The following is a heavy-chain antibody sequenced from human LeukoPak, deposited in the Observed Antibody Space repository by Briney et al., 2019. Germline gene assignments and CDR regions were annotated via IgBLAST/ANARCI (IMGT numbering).Heavy chain of an antibody. CDR2: VSGYNGNT. V-gene: IGHV1-18*01. Sequence: ASVRVSCKASGYTFTRYGISWVRQAPGQGLEWMGWVSGYNGNTNYAQKFQGRVTMTTDTSTSTAYVELRSLRSDDTAVYYCARDGGTSYEDWFDPWGQGTLVTVSS. CDR3: ARDGGTSYEDWFDP. J-gene: IGHJ5*02. CDR1: GYTFTRYG. D-gene: IGHD1-26*01.